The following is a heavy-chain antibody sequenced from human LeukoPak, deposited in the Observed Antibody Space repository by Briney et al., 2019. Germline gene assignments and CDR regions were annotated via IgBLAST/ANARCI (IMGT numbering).Heavy chain of an antibody. Sequence: GASVKVSCKASGYTFTNYVTSWVRQAPGQSFEWMGWINADNGNTKYSQKFQGRVTITIDTSASTAYMELRSLKSEDTAVYYCARERDYYDRNGYPNNWFDPWGQGTLVTVSS. CDR2: INADNGNT. V-gene: IGHV1-3*01. CDR3: ARERDYYDRNGYPNNWFDP. J-gene: IGHJ5*02. CDR1: GYTFTNYV. D-gene: IGHD3-22*01.